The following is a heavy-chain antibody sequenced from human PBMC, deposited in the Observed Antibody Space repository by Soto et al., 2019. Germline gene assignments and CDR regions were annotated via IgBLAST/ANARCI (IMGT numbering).Heavy chain of an antibody. CDR3: ARDKGGYYGSGSYNWFDP. V-gene: IGHV1-69*10. J-gene: IGHJ5*02. CDR2: IIPILGIA. Sequence: ASVKVSCKASGGTFSSYAISWVRQAPGQGLEWMGGIIPILGIANYAQKFKGRVTITADRSTSTAYMELSSLRSEDTAVYYCARDKGGYYGSGSYNWFDPWGQGTLVTVSS. CDR1: GGTFSSYA. D-gene: IGHD3-10*01.